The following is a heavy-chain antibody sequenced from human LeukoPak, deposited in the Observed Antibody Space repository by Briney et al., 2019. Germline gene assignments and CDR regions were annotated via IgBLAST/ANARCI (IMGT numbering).Heavy chain of an antibody. Sequence: GESLKISCKGSGYSFTSYWIGWVRQMPGKRLEWMGIIYPGDSDTRYSPSFQGQGPISADKSNSNAYLQWSSLKASDTAMYYCARLEGDIVVVPADKTYYYYYMDVWGKGTTVTVSS. CDR3: ARLEGDIVVVPADKTYYYYYMDV. D-gene: IGHD2-2*01. CDR2: IYPGDSDT. CDR1: GYSFTSYW. J-gene: IGHJ6*03. V-gene: IGHV5-51*01.